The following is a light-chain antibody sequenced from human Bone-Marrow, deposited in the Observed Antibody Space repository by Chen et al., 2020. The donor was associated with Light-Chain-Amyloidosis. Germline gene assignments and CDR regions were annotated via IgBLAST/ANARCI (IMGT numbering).Light chain of an antibody. CDR2: LGS. CDR3: MQALQTPLT. J-gene: IGKJ4*01. CDR1: QSLLHSNGHTY. V-gene: IGKV2-28*01. Sequence: IDLTQSPLALPVTPGEPASISCRSSQSLLHSNGHTYLDWYLQKPGQSPQVLLYLGSERASGVPDRFSGSGSGTDCTLKISRVEAEDVGVYYCMQALQTPLTFGGGTKVEIK.